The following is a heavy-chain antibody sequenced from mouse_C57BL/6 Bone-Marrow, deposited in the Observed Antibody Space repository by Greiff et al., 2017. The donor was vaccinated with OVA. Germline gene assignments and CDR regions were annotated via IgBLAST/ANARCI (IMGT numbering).Heavy chain of an antibody. D-gene: IGHD1-1*01. J-gene: IGHJ4*01. CDR1: GFTFSSYG. Sequence: DVMLVESGGDLVKPGGSLKLSCAASGFTFSSYGMSWVRQTPDKRLEWVATISSGGSYTYYPDSVKGRFTISRDNAKNTLYLQMSSLKSEDTAMYYCARQVTTVVARYAMDYWGQGTSVTVSS. CDR3: ARQVTTVVARYAMDY. V-gene: IGHV5-6*02. CDR2: ISSGGSYT.